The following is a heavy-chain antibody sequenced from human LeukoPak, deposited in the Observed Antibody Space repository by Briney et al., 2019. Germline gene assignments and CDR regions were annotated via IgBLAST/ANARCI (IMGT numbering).Heavy chain of an antibody. D-gene: IGHD2-15*01. Sequence: SETLSLTCTVSGGSINNYYWSWIREPAGKGLEWIGRIYTRGSTNYNPSLKSRVTMSVDTSKNQFSLKLSSVTAADTAVYYCARGRYCSADICSGGDAFDIWGQGTMVSVSS. CDR1: GGSINNYY. CDR3: ARGRYCSADICSGGDAFDI. CDR2: IYTRGST. V-gene: IGHV4-4*07. J-gene: IGHJ3*02.